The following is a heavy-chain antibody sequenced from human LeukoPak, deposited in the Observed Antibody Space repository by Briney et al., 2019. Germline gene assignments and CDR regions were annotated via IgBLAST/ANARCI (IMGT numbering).Heavy chain of an antibody. CDR3: ARSHDYEYYFDY. D-gene: IGHD4-17*01. Sequence: SETLSLTCTVSGGSISSYYWSWIRQPPGKGLEWIGYIYYSGSTNYNPPLKSRVTMSVDTSKNQFSLKLSSVTAADTAVYYCARSHDYEYYFDYWGQGTLVTVSS. J-gene: IGHJ4*02. V-gene: IGHV4-59*12. CDR1: GGSISSYY. CDR2: IYYSGST.